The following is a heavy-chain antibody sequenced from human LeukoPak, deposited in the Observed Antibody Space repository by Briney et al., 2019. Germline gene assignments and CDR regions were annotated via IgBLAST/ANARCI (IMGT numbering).Heavy chain of an antibody. CDR2: IYTSGST. CDR1: GGSISSGSYY. J-gene: IGHJ3*02. V-gene: IGHV4-61*02. Sequence: SETLSLTCTVSGGSISSGSYYWSWIRQPAGKGLEWIGRIYTSGSTNYNPSLKSRVTMSVDTSKNQFSLKLSSVTAADTAVYYCARDLGRFGEFDAFDIWGQGTMVTVSS. D-gene: IGHD3-10*01. CDR3: ARDLGRFGEFDAFDI.